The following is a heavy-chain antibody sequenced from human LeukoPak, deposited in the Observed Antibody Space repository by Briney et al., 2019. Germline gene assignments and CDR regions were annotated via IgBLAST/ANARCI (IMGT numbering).Heavy chain of an antibody. Sequence: GESLKISCKGSGYSFTSYWIGWVRQAPGKGLEWVANIKQDGSEKYYVDSVKGRFTISRDNAKNSLYLQMNSLRAEDTAVYYCAGSQGEYYYMDVWGKGTTVTVSS. CDR2: IKQDGSEK. D-gene: IGHD3-16*01. CDR3: AGSQGEYYYMDV. J-gene: IGHJ6*03. CDR1: GYSFTSYW. V-gene: IGHV3-7*03.